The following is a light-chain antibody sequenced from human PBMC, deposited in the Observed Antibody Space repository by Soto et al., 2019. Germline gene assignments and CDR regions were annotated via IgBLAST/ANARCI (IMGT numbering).Light chain of an antibody. V-gene: IGKV3-20*01. CDR2: GAS. J-gene: IGKJ1*01. CDR1: QSVSNNY. Sequence: IVLTQSPGTLSLSPGETATLSCRASQSVSNNYLAWYQQKPGQAPRLLIYGASNRATGIPDRFSGSGSGTDFTLTISTLEPEDFAVYYCQQYGSSGTFGQGTKVDSK. CDR3: QQYGSSGT.